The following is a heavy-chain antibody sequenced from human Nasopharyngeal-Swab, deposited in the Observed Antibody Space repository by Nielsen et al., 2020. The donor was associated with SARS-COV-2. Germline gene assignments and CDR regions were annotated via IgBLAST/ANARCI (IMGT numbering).Heavy chain of an antibody. CDR1: GFTSSTYS. J-gene: IGHJ4*02. CDR2: ISATSDAI. V-gene: IGHV3-21*01. Sequence: GESLKISCAASGFTSSTYSMNWIRQAPRKGLEWVSYISATSDAIYYADSVKGRFTISRDNAKNSLYLQMNGLRAEDTAVYYCARGSDTALYYFDSWGQGTLVTVSS. D-gene: IGHD5-18*01. CDR3: ARGSDTALYYFDS.